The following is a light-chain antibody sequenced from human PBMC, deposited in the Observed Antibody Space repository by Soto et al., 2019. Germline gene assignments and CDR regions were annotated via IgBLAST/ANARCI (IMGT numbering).Light chain of an antibody. CDR1: QSVSNY. Sequence: EIVLTQTPATLSVSPGDRVTLSCRASQSVSNYLTWYQQKPGQAPRLLIYEASKRATGIPARFSGSGSGTDFTLTISSLETEDCAVYFCQQYSRWPRETFGPGTKVDSK. J-gene: IGKJ3*01. CDR3: QQYSRWPRET. V-gene: IGKV3-11*01. CDR2: EAS.